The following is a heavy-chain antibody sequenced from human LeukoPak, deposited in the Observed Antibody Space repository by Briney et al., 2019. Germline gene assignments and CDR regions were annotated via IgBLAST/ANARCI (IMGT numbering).Heavy chain of an antibody. Sequence: PGRSLRLSCAASGFTFSSYAMHWVRQAPGKGLEWVAVISYDGSNKYYADSVKGRFTISRDNSKNTLYLQMNSLRVEDTAVYYCARMNYYGMDVWGQGTTVTVSS. J-gene: IGHJ6*02. V-gene: IGHV3-30*14. CDR3: ARMNYYGMDV. CDR2: ISYDGSNK. CDR1: GFTFSSYA.